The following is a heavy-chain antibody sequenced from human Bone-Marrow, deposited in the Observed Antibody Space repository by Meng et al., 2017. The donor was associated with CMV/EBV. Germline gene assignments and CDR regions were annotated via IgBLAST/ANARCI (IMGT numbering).Heavy chain of an antibody. D-gene: IGHD2-2*01. V-gene: IGHV3-7*01. Sequence: GESLKISCVASGFTFNTYWMSWVRQAPGKGLEWVANIKQDGSEKYYVGSVKGRFTISRDNAKNSLYLQMNSLRAEDTAVYYCARDPRVKSYVVVPAATDYWAHGTMVTVSS. CDR2: IKQDGSEK. CDR3: ARDPRVKSYVVVPAATDY. CDR1: GFTFNTYW. J-gene: IGHJ4*01.